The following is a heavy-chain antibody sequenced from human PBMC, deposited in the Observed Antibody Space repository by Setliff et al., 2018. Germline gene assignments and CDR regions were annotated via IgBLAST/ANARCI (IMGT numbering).Heavy chain of an antibody. CDR2: IKSKADGGTA. J-gene: IGHJ4*02. CDR3: TTDRSLPRGEYYFDY. CDR1: GFTFSDAW. Sequence: GSLRLSCAASGFTFSDAWMNWVRQAPGKGLEWVGRIKSKADGGTADFAAPVKGRFTFSRDDSKNTLYLQMDSLKTDDTAVYYCTTDRSLPRGEYYFDYWGQGTLVTVSS. D-gene: IGHD5-12*01. V-gene: IGHV3-15*01.